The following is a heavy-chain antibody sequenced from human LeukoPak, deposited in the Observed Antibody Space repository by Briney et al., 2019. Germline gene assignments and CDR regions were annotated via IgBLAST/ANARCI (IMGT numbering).Heavy chain of an antibody. Sequence: GGSLRLSCAASGFTFDDYGMSWVRQAPGKGLEWVSGINWNGGSTGYADSVKGRFTISRDNAKNSLYLQMNSLRAEDTAVYYCARDPVIDYGDYGYYYYYMDVWGKGTTVTVSS. CDR2: INWNGGST. V-gene: IGHV3-20*04. J-gene: IGHJ6*03. CDR1: GFTFDDYG. D-gene: IGHD4-17*01. CDR3: ARDPVIDYGDYGYYYYYMDV.